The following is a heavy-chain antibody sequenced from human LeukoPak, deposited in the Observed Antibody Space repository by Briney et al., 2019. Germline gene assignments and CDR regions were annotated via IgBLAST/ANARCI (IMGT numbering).Heavy chain of an antibody. J-gene: IGHJ5*02. CDR2: INHSGST. CDR3: AGVPPTRRWFDP. Sequence: SETLSLTCAVYGGSFSGYYWSWIRQPPGKGLEWIGEINHSGSTNYNPSLKSRVTISVDTSKNQFSLKLSSVTAADTAVYYCAGVPPTRRWFDPWGQGTLVTVSS. D-gene: IGHD4-17*01. V-gene: IGHV4-34*01. CDR1: GGSFSGYY.